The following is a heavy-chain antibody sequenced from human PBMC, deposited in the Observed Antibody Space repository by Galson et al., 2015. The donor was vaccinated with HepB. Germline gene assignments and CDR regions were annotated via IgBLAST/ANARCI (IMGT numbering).Heavy chain of an antibody. CDR2: ISGREGST. J-gene: IGHJ4*03. V-gene: IGHV3-23*01. CDR3: RPVTRVSV. CDR1: GITFSDVV. D-gene: IGHD4-17*01. Sequence: SLRLSCAAPGITFSDVVMSWVRQAPGKGLEWVSAISGREGSTFYADSVKGRFTISRDSSRNTLYLQMNSLRVADTAIYYCRPVTRVSVWGQGTLVTVSS.